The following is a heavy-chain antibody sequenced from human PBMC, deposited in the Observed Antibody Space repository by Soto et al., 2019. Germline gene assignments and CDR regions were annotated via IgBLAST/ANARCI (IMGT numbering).Heavy chain of an antibody. Sequence: PGGSLRLSCAASGFTFSSYAMHWFRQSAGKGLEWVAVISYDGSNKYYADSVKGRFTISRDNSKNTLYLQMNSLRAEDTAVYYCARDLCLMYQTGYNCYYYGMDVWGQGTTVTVSS. V-gene: IGHV3-30-3*01. D-gene: IGHD3-9*01. CDR3: ARDLCLMYQTGYNCYYYGMDV. CDR2: ISYDGSNK. CDR1: GFTFSSYA. J-gene: IGHJ6*02.